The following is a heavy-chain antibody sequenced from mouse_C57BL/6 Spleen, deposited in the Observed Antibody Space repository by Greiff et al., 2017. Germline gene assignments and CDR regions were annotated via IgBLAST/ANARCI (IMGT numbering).Heavy chain of an antibody. CDR2: IDPETGGT. V-gene: IGHV1-15*01. J-gene: IGHJ2*01. Sequence: QVTLKVSGAELVRPGASVTLSCKASGYTFTDYEMHWVKQTPVNGLEWIGAIDPETGGTAYNQKFKGKAILTADESSSTAYMELRSLTSEDSAVNYCTMFITTVDFDYWGQGTTLTVSS. D-gene: IGHD1-1*01. CDR3: TMFITTVDFDY. CDR1: GYTFTDYE.